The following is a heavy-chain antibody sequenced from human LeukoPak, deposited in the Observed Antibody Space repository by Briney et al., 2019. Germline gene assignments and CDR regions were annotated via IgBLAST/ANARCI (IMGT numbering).Heavy chain of an antibody. V-gene: IGHV4-34*01. J-gene: IGHJ4*02. Sequence: SPSETLSLTCTVYGGSFSGYYWSWLRQPPGKGLEWIGEINHSGSTNYNPSLKSRVTISVDTSKNQFSLKLSSVTAADTAVYYCARGSARYSYGYGPGYYFDYWGQGTLVTVSS. D-gene: IGHD5-18*01. CDR3: ARGSARYSYGYGPGYYFDY. CDR2: INHSGST. CDR1: GGSFSGYY.